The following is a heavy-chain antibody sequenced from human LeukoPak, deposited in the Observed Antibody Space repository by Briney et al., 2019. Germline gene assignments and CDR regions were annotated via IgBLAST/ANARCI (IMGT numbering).Heavy chain of an antibody. D-gene: IGHD6-6*01. V-gene: IGHV1-69*04. J-gene: IGHJ4*02. Sequence: SVKVSCKASGGTFSSYAISWVRQAPGQGLEWRGRIIPILGIANYAQKFQGRVTITADKSTSTAYMELSSLRSEDTAVYYCARRDSRSYYYDYWGQGTLVTVSS. CDR3: ARRDSRSYYYDY. CDR1: GGTFSSYA. CDR2: IIPILGIA.